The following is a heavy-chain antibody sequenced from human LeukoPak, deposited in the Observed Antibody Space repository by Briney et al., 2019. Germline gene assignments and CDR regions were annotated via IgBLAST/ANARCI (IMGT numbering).Heavy chain of an antibody. J-gene: IGHJ4*02. CDR3: ARDCSSSSCYLDY. CDR1: GGSISSYY. D-gene: IGHD2-2*01. CDR2: IYTSGST. Sequence: SETLSLTCTVSGGSISSYYWSWIRQPPGKGLEWIGYIYTSGSTNYNPSLKSRVTISVDTSKNQFSLKVSSVTAADTAVYYCARDCSSSSCYLDYWSQGTLVTVSS. V-gene: IGHV4-4*09.